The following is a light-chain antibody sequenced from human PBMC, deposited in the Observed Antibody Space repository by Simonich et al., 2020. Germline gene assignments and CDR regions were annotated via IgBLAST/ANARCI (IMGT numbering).Light chain of an antibody. J-gene: IGKJ2*01. Sequence: DIVMTQTPLSLSVTPGQPASISCKSSQSLLHSDGKTYLYWYLQKPGQSTRLLIYEVSNRCSGVPDRVSGSGSGTDFTLKISRVEAEDVGVYYCMQSIQLPPRYTFGQGTKLEIK. CDR1: QSLLHSDGKTY. CDR3: MQSIQLPPRYT. CDR2: EVS. V-gene: IGKV2D-29*02.